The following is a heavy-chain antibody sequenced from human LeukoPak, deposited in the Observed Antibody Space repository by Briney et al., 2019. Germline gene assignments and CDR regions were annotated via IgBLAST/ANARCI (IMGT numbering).Heavy chain of an antibody. V-gene: IGHV4-4*07. CDR3: ARHGNYRYFFDC. Sequence: SETLSLTCTVSGDSISSYYWSWIRQPAGKGLELIGHTSGNTKYNPSLKSRVTMSVDTSKNQFSLKVDSVTAADTAVYYCARHGNYRYFFDCWGQGILVTVSS. J-gene: IGHJ4*02. CDR1: GDSISSYY. CDR2: TSGNT. D-gene: IGHD5-24*01.